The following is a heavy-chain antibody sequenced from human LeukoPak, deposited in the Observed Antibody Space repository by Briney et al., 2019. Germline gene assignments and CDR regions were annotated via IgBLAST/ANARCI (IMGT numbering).Heavy chain of an antibody. J-gene: IGHJ4*02. D-gene: IGHD4-17*01. V-gene: IGHV4-39*01. Sequence: SETLSLTCTVSGGSISSRSYYWGWIRQPPGKGLEWIGSSYYSGSSYYNPSLKSRVTIFVDTSKNQFSLKLSSVTAADTAVYYCASLYGDGNYFDYWGRGTLVTVSS. CDR3: ASLYGDGNYFDY. CDR2: SYYSGSS. CDR1: GGSISSRSYY.